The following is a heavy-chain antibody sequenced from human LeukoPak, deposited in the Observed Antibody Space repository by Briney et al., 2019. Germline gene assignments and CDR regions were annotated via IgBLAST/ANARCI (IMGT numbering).Heavy chain of an antibody. J-gene: IGHJ4*02. D-gene: IGHD6-19*01. V-gene: IGHV4-39*06. CDR1: GGSISSSSYY. CDR3: ARVAAVAGTNFDY. Sequence: SETLSLTCTVSGGSISSSSYYWGWIRQPPGKGLGWIGSIYYSGSTYYHPSLKRPVTISVDTSNNQFPLKRSSVTAADTAVYYCARVAAVAGTNFDYWGQGTLVTVSS. CDR2: IYYSGST.